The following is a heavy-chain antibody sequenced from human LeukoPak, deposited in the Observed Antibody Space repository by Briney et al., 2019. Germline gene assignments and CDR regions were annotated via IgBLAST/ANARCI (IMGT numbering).Heavy chain of an antibody. Sequence: GGSLRLSCAASGFTFSSYSMNWVRQAPGKGLEWVSYISSSSSTIYYADSVKGRFTISRDNAKNSLYLQMNSLRAEDTAVYYCARWTTVTRNYGMDVWGQGTTVTVSS. CDR2: ISSSSSTI. CDR1: GFTFSSYS. CDR3: ARWTTVTRNYGMDV. J-gene: IGHJ6*02. V-gene: IGHV3-48*04. D-gene: IGHD4-17*01.